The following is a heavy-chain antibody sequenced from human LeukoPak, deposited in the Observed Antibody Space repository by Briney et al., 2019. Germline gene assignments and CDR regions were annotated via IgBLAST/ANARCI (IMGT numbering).Heavy chain of an antibody. CDR1: GFTFSSYA. Sequence: GGSLRLSCAVSGFTFSSYAMSWVRQAPGKGLEWVSAISGSGGSTYYADSVKGRFTISRDNSKNTLYLQMNSLRAEDTAVYYCAKNGIVAEGLFDYWGQGTLVTVSS. CDR3: AKNGIVAEGLFDY. V-gene: IGHV3-23*01. CDR2: ISGSGGST. D-gene: IGHD5-12*01. J-gene: IGHJ4*02.